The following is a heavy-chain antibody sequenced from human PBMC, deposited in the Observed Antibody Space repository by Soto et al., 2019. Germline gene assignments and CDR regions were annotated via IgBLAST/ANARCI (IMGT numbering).Heavy chain of an antibody. D-gene: IGHD5-18*01. CDR3: ATHRGNTYGPYDD. CDR1: GGSISTGYW. V-gene: IGHV4-4*02. Sequence: QVQLQESGPGLVKPSGTLSLTCAVSGGSISTGYWWSWVRQSPDKGLEWIGEIFHTGSINYSPSLRSRVTISVDKSKNQFSLNLNSVTAEDTAVYYCATHRGNTYGPYDDWGQGTLVTVSS. CDR2: IFHTGSI. J-gene: IGHJ4*02.